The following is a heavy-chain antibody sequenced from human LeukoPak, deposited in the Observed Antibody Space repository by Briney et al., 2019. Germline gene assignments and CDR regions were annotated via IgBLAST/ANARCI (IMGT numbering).Heavy chain of an antibody. Sequence: SVNVSCTASGGTFSIYAISWVRQAPGQGLEWMGGIIPIFGTANYAQKFQGRVTITADESTSTAYMELSSLRSEDTAVYYCARGRIAAADFYYYYYYGMDVWGQGTTVTVSS. CDR1: GGTFSIYA. D-gene: IGHD6-13*01. V-gene: IGHV1-69*13. J-gene: IGHJ6*02. CDR2: IIPIFGTA. CDR3: ARGRIAAADFYYYYYYGMDV.